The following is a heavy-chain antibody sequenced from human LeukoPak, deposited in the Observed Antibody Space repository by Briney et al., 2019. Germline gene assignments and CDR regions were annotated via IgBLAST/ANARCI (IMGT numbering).Heavy chain of an antibody. CDR3: ARGGQLLLPYYFDY. D-gene: IGHD2-2*01. V-gene: IGHV4-59*01. CDR1: GGSISSYY. J-gene: IGHJ4*02. CDR2: IHYSGST. Sequence: SETLSLTCTVSGGSISSYYWSWIRQPPGKGLEWIGYIHYSGSTNYNPSLRSRATISVDTSKNQFSLKLSSVTAADTAVYYCARGGQLLLPYYFDYWGQGTLVTVSS.